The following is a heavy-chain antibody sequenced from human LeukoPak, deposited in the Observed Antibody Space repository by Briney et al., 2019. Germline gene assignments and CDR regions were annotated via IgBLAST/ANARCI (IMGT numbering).Heavy chain of an antibody. V-gene: IGHV1-69*05. CDR2: IIPIFGTA. CDR3: ARGPSGWSYDAFDI. D-gene: IGHD2-15*01. Sequence: ASVKVSCKASGGTFSSYAITWVRQAPGQGLEWMGRIIPIFGTANYAQKFQGRVTITTDESTSTAYMELSTLRSDDTAVYYCARGPSGWSYDAFDIWGQGTMVTVSS. CDR1: GGTFSSYA. J-gene: IGHJ3*02.